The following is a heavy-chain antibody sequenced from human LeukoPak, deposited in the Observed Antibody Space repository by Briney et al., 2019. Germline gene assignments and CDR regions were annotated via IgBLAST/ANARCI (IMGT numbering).Heavy chain of an antibody. D-gene: IGHD3-10*01. V-gene: IGHV4-39*01. CDR2: IYYSGST. Sequence: PSETLSLTCTVSGGSISSSSYYWGWIRQPPGKGLEWIGSIYYSGSTYYNPSLKSRVTISVDTSKNQFSLKLSSVTAADTTVYCCARSGSYYIDFDYWGQGTLVAVSS. J-gene: IGHJ4*02. CDR3: ARSGSYYIDFDY. CDR1: GGSISSSSYY.